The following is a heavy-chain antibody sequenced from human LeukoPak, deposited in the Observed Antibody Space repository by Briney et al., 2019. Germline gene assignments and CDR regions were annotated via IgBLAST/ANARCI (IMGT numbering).Heavy chain of an antibody. CDR2: ISAYSGNT. V-gene: IGHV1-18*01. D-gene: IGHD6-13*01. CDR3: ARGQQQLVNYFDY. CDR1: GYTFTSYG. Sequence: VASVNVSCKASGYTFTSYGISWVRHAPGQGLEWMGWISAYSGNTNYAQRLHGRVTMTTDTSTSAAYMERRSLRADDTAVYYCARGQQQLVNYFDYGGQGTPVTVSS. J-gene: IGHJ4*02.